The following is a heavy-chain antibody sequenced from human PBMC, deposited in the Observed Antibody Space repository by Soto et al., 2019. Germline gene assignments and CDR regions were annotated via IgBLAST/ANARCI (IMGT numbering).Heavy chain of an antibody. Sequence: QVQLQESGPGLVKPSETLSLTCTVSGGSISSYYWSWIRQPPGKGLEWIGYIYYSGRTNSNPSLKSRVTISVDTSKNQFSLQRSSVTSADTALYYCARDRTHYDFWSSPSYYGMDVWGQGTTVTVSS. CDR2: IYYSGRT. CDR3: ARDRTHYDFWSSPSYYGMDV. D-gene: IGHD3-3*01. CDR1: GGSISSYY. V-gene: IGHV4-59*01. J-gene: IGHJ6*02.